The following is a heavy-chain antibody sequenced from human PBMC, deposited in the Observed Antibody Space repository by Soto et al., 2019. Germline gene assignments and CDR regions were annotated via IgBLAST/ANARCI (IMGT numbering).Heavy chain of an antibody. V-gene: IGHV4-59*11. CDR3: ARGDYSDSSGLYFDY. Sequence: QVQLQESGPGLVKPSETLSLICTVSGGSISSHYWSWIRQPPGKGLEWIGYVYYSGSTNYNPSLTSRVTISVDTAKNQFSLKLSSVTAADTAVYHCARGDYSDSSGLYFDYLGPGTLVTVSS. D-gene: IGHD3-22*01. CDR1: GGSISSHY. CDR2: VYYSGST. J-gene: IGHJ4*02.